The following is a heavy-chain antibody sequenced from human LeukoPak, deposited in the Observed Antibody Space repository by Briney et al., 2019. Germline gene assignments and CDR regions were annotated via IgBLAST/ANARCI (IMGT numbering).Heavy chain of an antibody. J-gene: IGHJ4*02. D-gene: IGHD4-17*01. CDR1: GFTFSNYA. CDR2: VGGSGGST. V-gene: IGHV3-23*01. Sequence: GGSLRLSCAASGFTFSNYAMSWVRQAPGKGLEWVSAVGGSGGSTYYADSVKGRFTISRDNSNNTLYLQMNSLRAEDTAVYYCAKERSTVTTGLDYWGQGTLVTVSS. CDR3: AKERSTVTTGLDY.